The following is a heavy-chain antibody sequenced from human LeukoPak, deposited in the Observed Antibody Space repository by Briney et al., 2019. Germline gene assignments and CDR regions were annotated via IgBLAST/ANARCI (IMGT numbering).Heavy chain of an antibody. CDR3: ARALDGLGDSPDY. J-gene: IGHJ4*02. CDR2: ISYDGSNK. CDR1: GSTFSSYA. V-gene: IGHV3-30-3*01. D-gene: IGHD2-21*02. Sequence: GGSLRLSCAASGSTFSSYAMHWVRQAPGKGLEWVAVISYDGSNKYYADSVKGRFTISRDNSKNTLYLQMNSLRAEDTAVYYCARALDGLGDSPDYWGQGTLVTVSS.